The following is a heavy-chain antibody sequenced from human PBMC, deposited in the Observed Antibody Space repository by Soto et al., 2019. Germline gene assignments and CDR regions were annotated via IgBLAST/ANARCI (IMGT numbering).Heavy chain of an antibody. J-gene: IGHJ5*02. CDR1: GGSISSGGYY. D-gene: IGHD3-10*01. Sequence: SETLSLTCTVSGGSISSGGYYWSWIRQHPGKGLEWIGYIYYSGSTYYNPSLKSRVTISVDTSKNQFSLKLSSVTAADTAVYYCARVFYYGSGSYNWFDPWRQGTLVTVSS. V-gene: IGHV4-31*03. CDR2: IYYSGST. CDR3: ARVFYYGSGSYNWFDP.